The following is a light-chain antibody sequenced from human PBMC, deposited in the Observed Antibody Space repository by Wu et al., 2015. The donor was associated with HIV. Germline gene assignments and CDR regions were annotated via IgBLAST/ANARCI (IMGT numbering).Light chain of an antibody. CDR2: GAF. CDR1: QSVSSSSSY. CDR3: QQYESSVWT. V-gene: IGKV3-20*01. J-gene: IGKJ1*01. Sequence: EIVLTQSPGTLSLSPGERATLSCRASQSVSSSSSYLAWYQQKPGQAPRLLIYGAFSRATGIPDRFSGSGSGTDFTLTISRLEPEDFAVYFCQQYESSVWTFGQGTKVETK.